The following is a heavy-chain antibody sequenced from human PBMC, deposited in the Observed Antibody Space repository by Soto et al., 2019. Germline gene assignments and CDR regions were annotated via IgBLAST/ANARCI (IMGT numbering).Heavy chain of an antibody. CDR3: ARGRYGDY. CDR2: ISAHYGNT. V-gene: IGHV1-18*01. Sequence: QVHLVQSGAEVKKSGASVKVSCKGSGYDFTTYGITWVRQAPGQGLEWMAWISAHYGNTDYAQKLQGRVTVTRDTSTSTAYMELRSLRSDDTAVYYCARGRYGDYWGQGALVTVSS. CDR1: GYDFTTYG. D-gene: IGHD1-1*01. J-gene: IGHJ4*02.